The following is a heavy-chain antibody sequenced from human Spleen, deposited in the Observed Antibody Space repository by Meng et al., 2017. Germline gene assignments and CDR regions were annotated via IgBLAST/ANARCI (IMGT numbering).Heavy chain of an antibody. J-gene: IGHJ4*02. CDR1: GFTVSSNY. D-gene: IGHD3-16*01. CDR3: FGHIDY. Sequence: GESLKISCAASGFTVSSNYMSWARQAPGKGLEWVGRIKSNPDGGTIDYAAAVKGRFTISRDDSKNMVYLQMNSLKSEDTAVYYCFGHIDYWGQGTLVTVSS. CDR2: IKSNPDGGTI. V-gene: IGHV3-15*01.